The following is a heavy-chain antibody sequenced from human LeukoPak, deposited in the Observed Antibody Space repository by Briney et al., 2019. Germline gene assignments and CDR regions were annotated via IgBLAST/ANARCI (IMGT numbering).Heavy chain of an antibody. D-gene: IGHD6-19*01. CDR1: SGYW. CDR3: ATKEPSTSGWSY. CDR2: IKQDGSEK. Sequence: GGSERLSCAAFSGYWMTWVRQAPGKGLEWVANIKQDGSEKYYVDSVKGRFTISRDNAENSVYLQMNDLRAEDTGVYCATKEPSTSGWSYWGQGTLVAVSS. J-gene: IGHJ4*02. V-gene: IGHV3-7*01.